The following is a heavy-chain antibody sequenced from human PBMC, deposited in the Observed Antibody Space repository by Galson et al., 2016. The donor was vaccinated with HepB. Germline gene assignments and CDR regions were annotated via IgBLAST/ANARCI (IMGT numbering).Heavy chain of an antibody. Sequence: SLRLSCAASGFTFSNYGIHWVRQAPGQGLEWVAVIWYDGITKYYSDSVKGRFTVSRDNSKTTVYLQMNSLRAEDTAVYYCARGSTFYHYGSPSRPYWFDPWGQGTLVTVSS. CDR2: IWYDGITK. J-gene: IGHJ5*02. CDR1: GFTFSNYG. CDR3: ARGSTFYHYGSPSRPYWFDP. D-gene: IGHD3-3*01. V-gene: IGHV3-33*01.